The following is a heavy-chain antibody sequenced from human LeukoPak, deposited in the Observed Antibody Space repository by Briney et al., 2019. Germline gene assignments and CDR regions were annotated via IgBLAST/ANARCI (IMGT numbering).Heavy chain of an antibody. CDR1: GYTFTGYY. V-gene: IGHV1-2*06. CDR2: INPNSGGT. Sequence: ALVKVSCKASGYTFTGYYMHWVRQAPGQGLEWMGRINPNSGGTNYAQKFQGRVTITRDTSISTAYMELSRLRSVDTAVYYCAESSPSVTTLEDCGQGNLGTVSS. D-gene: IGHD4-17*01. J-gene: IGHJ4*02. CDR3: AESSPSVTTLED.